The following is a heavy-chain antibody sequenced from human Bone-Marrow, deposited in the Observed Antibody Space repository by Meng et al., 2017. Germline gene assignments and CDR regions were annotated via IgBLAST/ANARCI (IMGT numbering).Heavy chain of an antibody. CDR1: GFSLSTARMG. D-gene: IGHD2-15*01. J-gene: IGHJ6*02. CDR3: ARIPAYCSGGSCYPSYGMDV. CDR2: IFSNDEK. V-gene: IGHV2-26*01. Sequence: SGPTLVKPTETLTLTCTVSGFSLSTARMGVSWIRQPPGKALEWLAHIFSNDEKSYSTSLKSRLTISKDTSKSQVVLTMTNMDPVDTATYYCARIPAYCSGGSCYPSYGMDVWGQGTTVTVSS.